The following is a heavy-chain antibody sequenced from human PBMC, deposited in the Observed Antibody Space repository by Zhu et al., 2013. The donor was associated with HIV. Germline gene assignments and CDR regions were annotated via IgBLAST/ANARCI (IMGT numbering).Heavy chain of an antibody. CDR2: IIPIFGTA. Sequence: QVQLVQSGAEVKKPGASVKVSCKASGGTFSSYAISWVRQAPGQGLEWMGGIIPIFGTANYAQKFQGRVTITADKSTSTAYMELSSLRSEDTAVYYCARSAPHTAMGRDNWFDPWGHGNPRSPSPQ. J-gene: IGHJ5*02. D-gene: IGHD5-18*01. V-gene: IGHV1-69*06. CDR1: GGTFSSYA. CDR3: ARSAPHTAMGRDNWFDP.